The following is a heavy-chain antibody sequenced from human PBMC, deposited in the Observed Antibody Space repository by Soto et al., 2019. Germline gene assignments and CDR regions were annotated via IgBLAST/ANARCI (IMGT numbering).Heavy chain of an antibody. J-gene: IGHJ5*02. CDR2: INHSGST. V-gene: IGHV4-34*01. CDR3: ARRGGVWYYYGSGSYQWFDP. CDR1: GGSFSGYY. D-gene: IGHD3-10*01. Sequence: SETLSLTCAVYGGSFSGYYWSWIRQPPGKGLEWIGEINHSGSTNYNPSLKSRVTISVDTSKNQFSLKLSSVTAADTAVYYCARRGGVWYYYGSGSYQWFDPWGQGTLVTVSS.